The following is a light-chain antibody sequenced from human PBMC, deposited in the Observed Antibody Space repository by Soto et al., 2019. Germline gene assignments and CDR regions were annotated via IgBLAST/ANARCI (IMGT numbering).Light chain of an antibody. Sequence: EVVMTQSPATLSVSPGDRATLSCRASQSVHNNLAWYQQKPGQAPRLLIFDTSTRATDIPIRFTGGGSGTEFTLTISSLQSEDSAVYYCQQYEIWPLTFGGWTKVEIK. V-gene: IGKV3-15*01. CDR1: QSVHNN. J-gene: IGKJ4*01. CDR2: DTS. CDR3: QQYEIWPLT.